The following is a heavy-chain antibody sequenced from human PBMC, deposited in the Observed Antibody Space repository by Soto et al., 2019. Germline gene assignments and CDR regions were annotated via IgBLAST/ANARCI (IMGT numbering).Heavy chain of an antibody. V-gene: IGHV4-61*01. D-gene: IGHD3-3*01. J-gene: IGHJ4*02. CDR3: ARDFAYFDS. CDR1: GGSFKSGSYS. CDR2: VYHTGRT. Sequence: SETLSLTCTVSGGSFKSGSYSWSWIRQPPGKGLEWIGYVYHTGRTSYNPSLKSRVSISMDTSKNQFSLNLDPVTAADTAVYFCARDFAYFDSWGQGTLVTVSS.